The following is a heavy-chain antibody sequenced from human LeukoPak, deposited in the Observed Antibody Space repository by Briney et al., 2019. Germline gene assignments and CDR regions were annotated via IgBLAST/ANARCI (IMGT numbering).Heavy chain of an antibody. Sequence: ASVKVSCKASGYTFTGYYMRRVRQAPGQGLEWMGWINPNSGVTNYAQKFQGWVTMTRDTSISTAYMELSRLRSDDTAVYYCARGRGTYCSSTSCYYYYYYGMDVWGKGTTVTVSS. J-gene: IGHJ6*04. CDR1: GYTFTGYY. CDR3: ARGRGTYCSSTSCYYYYYYGMDV. D-gene: IGHD2-2*01. CDR2: INPNSGVT. V-gene: IGHV1-2*04.